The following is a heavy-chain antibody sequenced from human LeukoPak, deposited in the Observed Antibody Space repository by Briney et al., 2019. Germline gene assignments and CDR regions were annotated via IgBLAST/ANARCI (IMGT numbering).Heavy chain of an antibody. CDR3: ASSKIVGATIFDY. D-gene: IGHD1-26*01. CDR1: GFTVSSNY. V-gene: IGHV3-53*04. J-gene: IGHJ4*02. CDR2: IYSGGST. Sequence: GGSLRLSCAASGFTVSSNYMSWVSQDPGNGLEWVSVIYSGGSTYYADSVKGRFTISRHNSKNTLYLQMNSLRAEDTAVYYCASSKIVGATIFDYWGQGTLVTVSS.